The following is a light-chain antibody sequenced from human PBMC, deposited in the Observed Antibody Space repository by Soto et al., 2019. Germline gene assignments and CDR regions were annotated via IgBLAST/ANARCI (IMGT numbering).Light chain of an antibody. CDR1: QTVTSDY. CDR3: QQYGGVPFT. J-gene: IGKJ3*01. Sequence: EVVLTQSPGTLSLSPGERVTLSCRASQTVTSDYLAWYQQKPGQTPRLLIYGASSRATGIPDRFSGSGSGTDFSLTISRLEPEDFAVYYCQQYGGVPFTFGPGTKVAVK. CDR2: GAS. V-gene: IGKV3-20*01.